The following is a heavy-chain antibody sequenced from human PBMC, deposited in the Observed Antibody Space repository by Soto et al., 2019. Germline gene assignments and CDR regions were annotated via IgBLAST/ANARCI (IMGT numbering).Heavy chain of an antibody. CDR3: ASTRLHDY. J-gene: IGHJ4*02. V-gene: IGHV3-7*01. Sequence: EVQLVESGGGLVQPGESLRLSCAVSGFNFSVYWMSWVRQAPGKGLEWVANIKEDGSEKYYVDSVKGRFTISRDNAKKSLSLQMNGLRVEDTAVYYCASTRLHDYWGQGTLVTVSS. CDR2: IKEDGSEK. D-gene: IGHD4-4*01. CDR1: GFNFSVYW.